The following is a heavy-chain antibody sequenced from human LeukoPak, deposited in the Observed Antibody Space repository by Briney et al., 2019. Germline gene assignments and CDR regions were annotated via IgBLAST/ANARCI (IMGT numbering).Heavy chain of an antibody. J-gene: IGHJ6*03. Sequence: SETLSLTCTVSGGSISSSSYYWGWIRQPPGKGLEWIGSIYYSGSTYYNPSLKGRVTISVDTSKNQFSLKLSSVTAADTAVYYCARVEGTIFVYYYMDVWGKGTTVTVSS. CDR3: ARVEGTIFVYYYMDV. CDR1: GGSISSSSYY. CDR2: IYYSGST. D-gene: IGHD3-9*01. V-gene: IGHV4-39*01.